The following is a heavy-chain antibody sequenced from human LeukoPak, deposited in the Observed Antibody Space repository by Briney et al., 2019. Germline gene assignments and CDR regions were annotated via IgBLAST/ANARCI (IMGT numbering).Heavy chain of an antibody. CDR1: GGSISSHH. V-gene: IGHV4-59*08. CDR3: AKITVVVEGYGMDV. J-gene: IGHJ6*02. D-gene: IGHD2-21*01. CDR2: IHYSGGIT. Sequence: SETLSLTCTVSGGSISSHHWSWIRQPPGKGLEWIGYIHYSGGITYYNPSLKSRHTISVDTSKNQFSLSLSSVTAADTAVYYCAKITVVVEGYGMDVWGQGTTVTVSS.